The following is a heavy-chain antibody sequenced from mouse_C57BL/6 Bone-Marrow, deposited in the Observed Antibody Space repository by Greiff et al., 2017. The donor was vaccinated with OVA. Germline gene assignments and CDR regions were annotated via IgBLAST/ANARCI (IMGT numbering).Heavy chain of an antibody. CDR3: ARPYGNYSFAY. CDR1: GFTFSDYG. V-gene: IGHV5-17*01. D-gene: IGHD2-1*01. CDR2: ISSGSSTI. Sequence: EVNVVESGGGLVKPGGSLKLSCAASGFTFSDYGMHWVRQAPEKGLEWVAYISSGSSTIYYADTVKGRFTISRDNAKNTLFLQMTSLRSEDTAMYYCARPYGNYSFAYWGQGTLVTVSA. J-gene: IGHJ3*01.